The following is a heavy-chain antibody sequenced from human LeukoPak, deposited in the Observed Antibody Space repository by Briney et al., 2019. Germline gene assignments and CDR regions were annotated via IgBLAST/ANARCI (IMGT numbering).Heavy chain of an antibody. CDR3: AIDAGPHCRGSSCPVEYFYY. D-gene: IGHD3-10*01. J-gene: IGHJ4*02. V-gene: IGHV1-69*13. CDR1: GDTFSSHG. CDR2: IIPVFGSP. Sequence: SVKVSCKVSGDTFSSHGITWVRQAPGQGLECMGGIIPVFGSPNFAQRFQARITISADESTGTAYMELSSLRSDDTAVYYCAIDAGPHCRGSSCPVEYFYYWGQGSLVTVSS.